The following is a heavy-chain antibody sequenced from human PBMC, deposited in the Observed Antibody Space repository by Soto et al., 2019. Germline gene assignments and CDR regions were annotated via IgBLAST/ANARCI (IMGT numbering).Heavy chain of an antibody. CDR1: GFTFSAYG. J-gene: IGHJ6*02. Sequence: LRLSCAASGFTFSAYGMHWVRQAPDKGLEWVAVISYDGSNKYYADSVKGRFTISRDNSKNTLYLQMNSLRAEDTAVYFCAKVTFSGDYYYSYGLDVWGQGTTVTVSS. CDR3: AKVTFSGDYYYSYGLDV. V-gene: IGHV3-30*18. CDR2: ISYDGSNK. D-gene: IGHD1-26*01.